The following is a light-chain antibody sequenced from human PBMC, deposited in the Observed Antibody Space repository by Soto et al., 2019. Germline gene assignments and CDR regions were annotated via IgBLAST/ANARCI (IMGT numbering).Light chain of an antibody. J-gene: IGLJ2*01. CDR2: LNSDGSH. V-gene: IGLV4-69*01. CDR3: QTCGPGTHI. Sequence: QPVLTQSPSASASLGASVKLTCTLSSGHSNYAIAWPQRQPEKGPRFLMRLNSDGSHSKGDGIPDRFSGSSSGAERYLTISTLQSEDEADYYCQTCGPGTHIFGGGTELT. CDR1: SGHSNYA.